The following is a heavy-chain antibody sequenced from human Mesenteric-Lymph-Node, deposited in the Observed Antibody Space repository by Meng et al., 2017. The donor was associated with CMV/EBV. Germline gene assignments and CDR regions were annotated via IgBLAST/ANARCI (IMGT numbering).Heavy chain of an antibody. CDR1: GYSISSGYY. J-gene: IGHJ4*02. Sequence: SETLSLTCTVSGYSISSGYYWGWIRQPPGKGVEWIGSIYHSGSTYYNPSLKSRVTISVDTSKNQFSLKLSSVTAADTAVYYCARHYYGSAPGYWGQGTLVTVSS. CDR2: IYHSGST. CDR3: ARHYYGSAPGY. V-gene: IGHV4-38-2*02. D-gene: IGHD3-10*01.